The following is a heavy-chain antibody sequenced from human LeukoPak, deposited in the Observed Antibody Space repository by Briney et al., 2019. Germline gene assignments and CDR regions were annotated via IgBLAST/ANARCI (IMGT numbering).Heavy chain of an antibody. CDR1: GYTFTGYY. CDR3: ARDQAPYYYDSSDAFDI. CDR2: INPNSGGT. Sequence: ASVKVSCKASGYTFTGYYMHWVRQAPGQGLEWMGWINPNSGGTNYAQKFQGWVTMTRDTSISTAYMELSRLRSDDTAVYYCARDQAPYYYDSSDAFDIWGQGTMVTVSS. D-gene: IGHD3-22*01. V-gene: IGHV1-2*04. J-gene: IGHJ3*02.